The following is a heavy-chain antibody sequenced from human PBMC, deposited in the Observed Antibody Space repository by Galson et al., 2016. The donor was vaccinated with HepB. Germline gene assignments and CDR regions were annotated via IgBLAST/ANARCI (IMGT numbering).Heavy chain of an antibody. Sequence: ETLSLTCGVQGGPFSGHYWSWIRQSPGKGLEWIGEINYGEDTNYNPSLAGRVAMSVDTSKNQLSLRLTSGTAADTAIYYCARGRTERNWITFRAQFDVWAQGTSVTV. CDR3: ARGRTERNWITFRAQFDV. J-gene: IGHJ3*01. V-gene: IGHV4-34*01. D-gene: IGHD1-1*01. CDR1: GGPFSGHY. CDR2: INYGEDT.